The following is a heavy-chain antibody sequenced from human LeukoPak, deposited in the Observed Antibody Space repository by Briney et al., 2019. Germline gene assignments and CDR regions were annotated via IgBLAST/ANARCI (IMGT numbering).Heavy chain of an antibody. Sequence: GASVKVSCKASGYTFTSYGISWVRQAPGQGLEWMGWISAYNGNTNYAQKLQGRVTMTTDTSTSTAYMELRSLRSDDTAVYYCARDSLGHCSGGSCYSGYWGQGTLVTVSS. CDR3: ARDSLGHCSGGSCYSGY. CDR2: ISAYNGNT. D-gene: IGHD2-15*01. J-gene: IGHJ4*02. CDR1: GYTFTSYG. V-gene: IGHV1-18*04.